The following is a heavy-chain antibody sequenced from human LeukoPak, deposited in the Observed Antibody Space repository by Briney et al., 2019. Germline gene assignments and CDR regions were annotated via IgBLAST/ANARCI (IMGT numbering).Heavy chain of an antibody. CDR1: GFTFSSYA. V-gene: IGHV3-23*01. J-gene: IGHJ4*02. D-gene: IGHD5-18*01. CDR3: AKGGSWIQLWLADYFDY. CDR2: ISGSGGST. Sequence: GGSLRLSCAASGFTFSSYAMSWVRQAPGNGLEWVSAISGSGGSTYYADSVKGRFTISRDNSKNTLYLQMNSLRAEDTAVYYCAKGGSWIQLWLADYFDYWGQGTLVTVSS.